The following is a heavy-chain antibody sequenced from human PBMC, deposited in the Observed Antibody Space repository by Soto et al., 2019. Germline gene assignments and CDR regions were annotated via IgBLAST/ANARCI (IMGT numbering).Heavy chain of an antibody. CDR1: GYTFTSYG. CDR3: ARDLARFNYGDYPGWFDP. D-gene: IGHD4-17*01. V-gene: IGHV1-18*04. Sequence: QVQLVQSGAEVKKPGASVKVSCKASGYTFTSYGISWVRQAPGQGLEWMGWISAYNGNTNYAQKLQGRVTMTTDTSTSTDYMEVRGLSSDDTAVYYCARDLARFNYGDYPGWFDPWGQGTLVTVSP. J-gene: IGHJ5*02. CDR2: ISAYNGNT.